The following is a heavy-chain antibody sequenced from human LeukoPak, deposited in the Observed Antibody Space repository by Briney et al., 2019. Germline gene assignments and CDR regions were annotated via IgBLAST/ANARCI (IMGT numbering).Heavy chain of an antibody. J-gene: IGHJ4*02. CDR3: ASGGIYYGAAFDF. Sequence: GGSLRLSCAASGFTFSSYAMSWVRQAPGKGLEWVSGINWNGGSTGYADSVKGRFTISRDNAKNSLYLQMNSLRAEDTALYYCASGGIYYGAAFDFWGQGTLVTVSS. V-gene: IGHV3-20*04. CDR1: GFTFSSYA. CDR2: INWNGGST. D-gene: IGHD1-26*01.